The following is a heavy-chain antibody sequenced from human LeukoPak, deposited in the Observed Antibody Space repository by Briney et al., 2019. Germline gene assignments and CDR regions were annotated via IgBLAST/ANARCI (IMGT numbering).Heavy chain of an antibody. V-gene: IGHV3-48*04. D-gene: IGHD3-22*01. CDR1: GFTFNNFG. J-gene: IGHJ3*02. CDR3: ARDQTMIEAFVI. CDR2: ITNSGSTI. Sequence: GGTLRLSCAASGFTFNNFGMSWVRQAPGKGLEWVSYITNSGSTIYYADSVKGRFTISRDNAKNSLYLQMNSLRAEDTAVYYCARDQTMIEAFVIWGQGTMVTVSS.